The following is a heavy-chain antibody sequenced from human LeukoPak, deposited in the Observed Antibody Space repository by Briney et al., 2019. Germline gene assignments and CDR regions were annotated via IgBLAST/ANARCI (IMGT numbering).Heavy chain of an antibody. Sequence: SETLSLTCAVSDDSFSSHYWTWIRQPPGKGLEWIGYISYIGSTNYSPSLKSRVTISIDTSRNQFSLRLSSVTAADTAVYYCARDLVTVTKGFDIWGRGTMVSVSS. CDR1: DDSFSSHY. J-gene: IGHJ3*02. V-gene: IGHV4-59*11. D-gene: IGHD4-17*01. CDR3: ARDLVTVTKGFDI. CDR2: ISYIGST.